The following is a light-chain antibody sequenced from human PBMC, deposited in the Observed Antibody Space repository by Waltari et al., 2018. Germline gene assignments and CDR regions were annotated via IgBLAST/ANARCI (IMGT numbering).Light chain of an antibody. CDR3: SVYAGGSSLM. Sequence: QSALPQPPSPSGSPGQWTTTPCTGTSTDVEGYDPLFRYPQHPGKAPKLLSYEVTKRPSGVPDRFSGSKSDNTASLAVSGLQAEDEADYYCSVYAGGSSLMFGGGTKLTVL. CDR2: EVT. V-gene: IGLV2-8*01. CDR1: STDVEGYDP. J-gene: IGLJ3*02.